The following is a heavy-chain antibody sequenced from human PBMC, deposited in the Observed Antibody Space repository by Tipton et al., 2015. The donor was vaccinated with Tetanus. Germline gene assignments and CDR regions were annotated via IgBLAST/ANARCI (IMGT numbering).Heavy chain of an antibody. CDR1: GGSISSYY. V-gene: IGHV4-59*01. J-gene: IGHJ4*02. CDR2: IYYSGST. Sequence: TLSLTCTVSGGSISSYYWSWIRQPPEKGLEWIGYIYYSGSTNYNPSLKSRVTISVDTSKNQFSLKLSSVTAADTAVYYCARGMVSWGIFPYWGQGTLVTVSS. D-gene: IGHD2-8*01. CDR3: ARGMVSWGIFPY.